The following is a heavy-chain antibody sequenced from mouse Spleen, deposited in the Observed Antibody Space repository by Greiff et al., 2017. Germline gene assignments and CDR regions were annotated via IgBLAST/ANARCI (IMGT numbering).Heavy chain of an antibody. CDR3: AREGYAMDY. J-gene: IGHJ4*01. V-gene: IGHV1-82*01. CDR2: IDPGDGDT. Sequence: QVQLQQSGPELVKPGASVKISCKASGYAFSSSWMNWVKQRPGKGLEWIGRIDPGDGDTNYNGKFKGKATLTADKSSSTAYMQLSSLTSEDSAVYFCAREGYAMDYWGQGTSVTVSS. CDR1: GYAFSSSW.